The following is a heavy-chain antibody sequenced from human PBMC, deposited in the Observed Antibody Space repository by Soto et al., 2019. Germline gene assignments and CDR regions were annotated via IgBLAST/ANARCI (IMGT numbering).Heavy chain of an antibody. Sequence: SETLSLTCTVSGGSISSYYWSWIRQPPGKGLEWIGYIYYSGSTNYNPSLKSRVTISVDTSKNQFSLKLSSVTAADTAVYYCARETREDTAMVGYCSGGSCYFDYWGQGTLVTVSS. V-gene: IGHV4-59*01. CDR1: GGSISSYY. D-gene: IGHD2-15*01. CDR2: IYYSGST. CDR3: ARETREDTAMVGYCSGGSCYFDY. J-gene: IGHJ4*02.